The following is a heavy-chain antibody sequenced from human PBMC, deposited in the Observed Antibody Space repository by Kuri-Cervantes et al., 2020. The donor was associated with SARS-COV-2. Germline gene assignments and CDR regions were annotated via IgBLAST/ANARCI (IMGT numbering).Heavy chain of an antibody. J-gene: IGHJ4*02. Sequence: GESLKISCAASGFTFSSYSMNWVRQAPGKGLEWVSYISSSSSNIYYADSVKGRFTISRDNAKNSLYLQMNSLRDEDTAVYYCASGVYEEWQLPGEDDWGKGALVTVSS. D-gene: IGHD1-26*01. CDR1: GFTFSSYS. CDR2: ISSSSSNI. V-gene: IGHV3-48*02. CDR3: ASGVYEEWQLPGEDD.